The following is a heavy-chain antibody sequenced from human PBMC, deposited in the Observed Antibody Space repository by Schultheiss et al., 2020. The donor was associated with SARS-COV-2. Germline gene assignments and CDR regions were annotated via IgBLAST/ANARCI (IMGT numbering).Heavy chain of an antibody. CDR3: AKGVRQYSGGWYVYYGMDV. CDR2: IYYSGST. V-gene: IGHV4-59*12. J-gene: IGHJ6*02. Sequence: SETLSLTCTVSGGSISSYYWSWIRQPPGKGLEWIGYIYYSGSTYYNPSLKSRVTISVDTSKNQFSLKLSSVTAADTAVYYCAKGVRQYSGGWYVYYGMDVWGQGTTVTVSS. CDR1: GGSISSYY. D-gene: IGHD6-19*01.